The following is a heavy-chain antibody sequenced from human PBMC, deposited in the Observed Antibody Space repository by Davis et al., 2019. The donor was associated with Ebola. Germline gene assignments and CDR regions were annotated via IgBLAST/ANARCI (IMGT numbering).Heavy chain of an antibody. J-gene: IGHJ4*02. CDR3: ARVGVRGYCSSTSCLN. CDR1: GFTFSSYS. V-gene: IGHV3-21*01. Sequence: PGGSLRLSCAASGFTFSSYSMNWVRQAPGKGLEWVSSISSSSSYIYYADSVKGRFTISRDNAKNSLYLQMNSLRAEDTAVYYCARVGVRGYCSSTSCLNWGQGTLVTVSS. CDR2: ISSSSSYI. D-gene: IGHD2-2*01.